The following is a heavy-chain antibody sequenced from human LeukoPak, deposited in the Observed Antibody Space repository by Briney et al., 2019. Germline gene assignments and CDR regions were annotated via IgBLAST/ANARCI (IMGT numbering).Heavy chain of an antibody. CDR3: ARVMGTAMVSSGYYFDY. D-gene: IGHD5-18*01. Sequence: SETLSLPCTVSGGSISSYYWSWVRRRPGKGLEWIGYIYYIGSTNYNPSLKSGVTLSVYTSKNQFSRKLSSVTAADTAVYYCARVMGTAMVSSGYYFDYWGQGTLVTVSS. J-gene: IGHJ4*02. CDR1: GGSISSYY. V-gene: IGHV4-59*01. CDR2: IYYIGST.